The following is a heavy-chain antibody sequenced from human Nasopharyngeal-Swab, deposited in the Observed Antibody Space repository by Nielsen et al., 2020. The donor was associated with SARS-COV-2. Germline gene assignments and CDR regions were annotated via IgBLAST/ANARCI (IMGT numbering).Heavy chain of an antibody. CDR3: ARERGGGYGDY. J-gene: IGHJ4*02. D-gene: IGHD5-12*01. CDR1: GFTFSPYT. CDR2: ITSGNSV. Sequence: GSLRLSCATSGFTFSPYTMTWVRQAPGKGLQCISYITSGNSVQYADSVRGRFTISRDNAKNSLYLQMNSLTAEDTAVYYCARERGGGYGDYWGQGTLVTVSS. V-gene: IGHV3-48*04.